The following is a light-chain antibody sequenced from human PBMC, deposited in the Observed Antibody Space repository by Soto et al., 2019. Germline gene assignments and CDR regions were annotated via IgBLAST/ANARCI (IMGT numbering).Light chain of an antibody. J-gene: IGKJ3*01. V-gene: IGKV3-20*01. CDR2: GAS. CDR3: QYGSSPLFT. Sequence: EIVLTQSPGTLSLSPGERATLSCRASQSVRSSNLAWYQQTPGQAPRLLIYGASSRATGIPDRFSGSGSGTFFTLTISRLEPEDVAVYYCQYGSSPLFTFGPGTTVDIK. CDR1: QSVRSSN.